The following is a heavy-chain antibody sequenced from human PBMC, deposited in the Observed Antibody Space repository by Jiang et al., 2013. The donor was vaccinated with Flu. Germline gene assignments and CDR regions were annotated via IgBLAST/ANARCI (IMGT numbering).Heavy chain of an antibody. D-gene: IGHD6-13*01. V-gene: IGHV4-34*01. Sequence: LLKPSETLSLTCAVYGGSFSGYYWSWIRQPPGKGLEWIGEINHSGSTNYNPSLKSRVTISVDTSKNQFSLKLSSVTAADTAVYYCARPAYTSSWTHPFDYWGQGTLVTVSS. CDR2: INHSGST. J-gene: IGHJ4*02. CDR1: GGSFSGYY. CDR3: ARPAYTSSWTHPFDY.